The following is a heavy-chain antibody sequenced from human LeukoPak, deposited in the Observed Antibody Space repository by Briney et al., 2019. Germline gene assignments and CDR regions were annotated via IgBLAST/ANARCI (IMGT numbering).Heavy chain of an antibody. CDR2: IQQHGSET. Sequence: PGGPLRLSCEASGFSFSNYWMSWVRQAPGKGLEWVANIQQHGSETYYVDSVKGRFTISRDNAKNSLYLQMNSLRAEDTAVYYCARKITVAGINWYFDLWGRGTLVTVSS. V-gene: IGHV3-7*03. CDR1: GFSFSNYW. CDR3: ARKITVAGINWYFDL. J-gene: IGHJ2*01. D-gene: IGHD6-19*01.